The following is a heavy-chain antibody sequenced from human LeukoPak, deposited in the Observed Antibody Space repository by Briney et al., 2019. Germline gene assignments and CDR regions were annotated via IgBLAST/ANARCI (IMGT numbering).Heavy chain of an antibody. CDR1: GFTFSTYA. Sequence: PGGSLRLSCAASGFTFSTYAMSWVRQAPGKGLEWVSAISGSGTSAYYADSVKGRFTISRDSSKNTLHLQMNSLRAEDTAVYFCAKDRVPKRSYGDYQNDYWGQGTLVTVSS. CDR2: ISGSGTSA. CDR3: AKDRVPKRSYGDYQNDY. V-gene: IGHV3-23*01. D-gene: IGHD4-17*01. J-gene: IGHJ4*02.